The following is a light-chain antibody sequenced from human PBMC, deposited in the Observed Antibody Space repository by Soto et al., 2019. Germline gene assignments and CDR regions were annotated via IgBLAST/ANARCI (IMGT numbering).Light chain of an antibody. V-gene: IGLV2-14*03. CDR3: GSYTSTRTNV. CDR2: DVV. CDR1: SSDVGGLNS. Sequence: QSVLTQPASVSWSSGQSITISCTGTSSDVGGLNSVSWYQLRPGTAPKLILYDVVDLPSGVSHPFSGSKSGNTASLTIYWLQAADAADYFCGSYTSTRTNVFGSGSKVTVL. J-gene: IGLJ1*01.